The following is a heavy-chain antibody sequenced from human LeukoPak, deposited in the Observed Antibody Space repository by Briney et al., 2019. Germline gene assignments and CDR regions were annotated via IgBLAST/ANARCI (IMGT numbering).Heavy chain of an antibody. Sequence: GGSLRLSCAASGFTFSSYTMNWVRQAPGKGLEWVSSISSSSSYIYYADSVKGRFTISRDNAKNSLYLQMNSLRAEDTAVYYCARGYLGYSYGDYWGQGTLVTVSS. CDR1: GFTFSSYT. CDR2: ISSSSSYI. J-gene: IGHJ4*02. V-gene: IGHV3-21*01. D-gene: IGHD5-18*01. CDR3: ARGYLGYSYGDY.